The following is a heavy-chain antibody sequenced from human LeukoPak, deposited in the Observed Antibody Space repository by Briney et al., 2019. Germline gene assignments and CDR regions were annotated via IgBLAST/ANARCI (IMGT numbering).Heavy chain of an antibody. CDR2: IRGGGTSE. D-gene: IGHD4-17*01. Sequence: GGSLRLSCTASGFTFRAYAMMWVRQAPGKGPEWVSAIRGGGTSEFYADSVKGRFRISRDNSEDTLFLQMNSLRAEDTAVYYCARDPNGDYIDAFDMWGPGTMVTVSS. CDR3: ARDPNGDYIDAFDM. J-gene: IGHJ3*02. V-gene: IGHV3-23*01. CDR1: GFTFRAYA.